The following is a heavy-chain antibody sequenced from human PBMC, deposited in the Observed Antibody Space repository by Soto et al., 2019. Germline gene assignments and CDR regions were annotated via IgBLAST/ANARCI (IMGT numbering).Heavy chain of an antibody. CDR2: FYYGGST. Sequence: QVQLQESGPGLVKPSQTLSLTCTVSGGSISTGGYYWNWIRQHPGKGLEWIGYFYYGGSTYYNPSLKSRFTTSVNTSKNQFSLKLSSVTAADTAVYYCARSVFPWGQGTLVTVSS. J-gene: IGHJ5*02. CDR1: GGSISTGGYY. CDR3: ARSVFP. V-gene: IGHV4-31*03.